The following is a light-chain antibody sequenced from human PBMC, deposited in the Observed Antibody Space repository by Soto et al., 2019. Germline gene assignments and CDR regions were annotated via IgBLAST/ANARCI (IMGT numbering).Light chain of an antibody. J-gene: IGKJ1*01. Sequence: DIQMTQSPSSLSASVRDRVTITCRARQSISSYLDWYQQKPGKAPKLLIYAASSLQSGVPSRFSGSGSGTDFTHTISSLYPEDFATYYCQQRYSTPRTFGQGTKVDTK. V-gene: IGKV1-39*01. CDR2: AAS. CDR3: QQRYSTPRT. CDR1: QSISSY.